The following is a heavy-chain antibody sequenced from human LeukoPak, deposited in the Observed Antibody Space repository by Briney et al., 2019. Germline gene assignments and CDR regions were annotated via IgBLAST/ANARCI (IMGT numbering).Heavy chain of an antibody. Sequence: GGSLRLSCAASGFTFSSYAMHWVRQAPGKGLEWVAIISYDGRNKYYADSVKGRFTITRDNSKNTLCLQMDSLRAEDTAVYYCAKVAHSSNWLCDYWAQGTLVTVSS. V-gene: IGHV3-30*18. D-gene: IGHD6-13*01. CDR1: GFTFSSYA. J-gene: IGHJ4*02. CDR3: AKVAHSSNWLCDY. CDR2: ISYDGRNK.